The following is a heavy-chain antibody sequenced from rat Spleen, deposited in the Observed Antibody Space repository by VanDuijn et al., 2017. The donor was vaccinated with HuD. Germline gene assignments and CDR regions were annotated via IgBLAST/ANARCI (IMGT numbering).Heavy chain of an antibody. CDR3: ARDGTTDY. CDR1: GFSLTSNG. V-gene: IGHV2S8*01. D-gene: IGHD1-11*01. Sequence: QVQLKESGPGLEQPSQTLSLTCTVSGFSLTSNGVNWVRQPPGKGLEWIATISSGGHTYYSSALKSRLNLSRDNSKSQVFLKMSSLKTEDTATYYCARDGTTDYWGQGVMVTVSS. J-gene: IGHJ2*01. CDR2: ISSGGHT.